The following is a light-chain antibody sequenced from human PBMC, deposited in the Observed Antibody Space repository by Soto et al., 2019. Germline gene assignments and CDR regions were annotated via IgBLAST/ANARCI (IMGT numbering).Light chain of an antibody. J-gene: IGLJ2*01. Sequence: NFMLTQPHSVSESPGKTVSIPCTRSSGSIASDYVQWYQQRPGSAPINVIFEDSQRPSGVPDRFSGSIDTSSNSAYLTISRLTTEDEANSYCQSVDGKNVVFGGGTKVTVL. V-gene: IGLV6-57*04. CDR1: SGSIASDY. CDR2: EDS. CDR3: QSVDGKNVV.